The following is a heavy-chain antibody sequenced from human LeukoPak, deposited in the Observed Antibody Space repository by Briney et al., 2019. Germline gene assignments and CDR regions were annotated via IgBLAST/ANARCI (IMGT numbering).Heavy chain of an antibody. D-gene: IGHD4-11*01. Sequence: GGSLRLPCAASGFTFDDYAMHWVRQAPGKGLEWVSGISWNSGSIGYADSVKGRFTISRDNAKNSLYLQMNSLRAEDTALYYCAKAPYSNFYYYGMDVWGQGTSVTVSS. CDR3: AKAPYSNFYYYGMDV. J-gene: IGHJ6*02. V-gene: IGHV3-9*01. CDR1: GFTFDDYA. CDR2: ISWNSGSI.